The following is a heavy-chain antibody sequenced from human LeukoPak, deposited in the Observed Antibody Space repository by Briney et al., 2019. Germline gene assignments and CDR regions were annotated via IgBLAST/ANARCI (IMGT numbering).Heavy chain of an antibody. CDR2: ISAYNGNT. D-gene: IGHD3-3*01. V-gene: IGHV1-18*01. CDR1: GYTFTSYG. Sequence: ASVKVSCKASGYTFTSYGISWVRQAPGQGLEWMGWISAYNGNTNYAQKLQGRVTMTTDTSTSTAYMELRSLRSEDTAVYYCARGTNYDFWSGYYPLEYYYYGMDVWGQGTTVTVSS. J-gene: IGHJ6*02. CDR3: ARGTNYDFWSGYYPLEYYYYGMDV.